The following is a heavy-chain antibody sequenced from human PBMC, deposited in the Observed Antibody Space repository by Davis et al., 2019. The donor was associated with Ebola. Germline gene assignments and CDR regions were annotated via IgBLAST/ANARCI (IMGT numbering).Heavy chain of an antibody. J-gene: IGHJ6*02. V-gene: IGHV3-33*01. D-gene: IGHD3-10*01. CDR1: GFTFSSYG. Sequence: GESLKISCAASGFTFSSYGMHWVRQAPGKGLEWVAVIWYDGSNKYYADSVKGRFTISRDNSKNTLYLQMNSLRAEDTAVYYCARDKFGGQTFMDVWGQGTTVTVSS. CDR2: IWYDGSNK. CDR3: ARDKFGGQTFMDV.